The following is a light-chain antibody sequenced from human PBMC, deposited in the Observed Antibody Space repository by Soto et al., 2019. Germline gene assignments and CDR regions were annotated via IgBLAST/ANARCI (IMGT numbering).Light chain of an antibody. CDR3: QHYHNFPRT. Sequence: ISMTQSPPTLSVSPGGRVTLSCEASETISADLAWYHHRPGQASRLLIYAASTRAPGVPARFSGSGSGTDFTLAIANLQPEDFGLYYCQHYHNFPRTFGQGTKLEIK. CDR2: AAS. CDR1: ETISAD. V-gene: IGKV3-15*01. J-gene: IGKJ2*01.